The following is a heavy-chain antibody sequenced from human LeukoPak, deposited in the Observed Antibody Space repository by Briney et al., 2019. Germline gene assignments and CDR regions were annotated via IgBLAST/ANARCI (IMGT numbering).Heavy chain of an antibody. D-gene: IGHD4-17*01. V-gene: IGHV4-34*01. J-gene: IGHJ4*02. CDR3: ARDVFGDHGDY. CDR2: INHSGST. CDR1: GGSFSGYY. Sequence: PSETLSLTCAVYGGSFSGYYWSWIRQPPGKGLEWIGEINHSGSTNYNPSLKSRVTISVDTSKNQSSLKLSSVTAADTAVYYCARDVFGDHGDYWGQGTLVTVSS.